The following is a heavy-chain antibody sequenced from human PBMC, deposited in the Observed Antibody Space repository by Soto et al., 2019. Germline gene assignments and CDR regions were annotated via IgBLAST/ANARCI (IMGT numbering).Heavy chain of an antibody. CDR3: ARGEGSSGYYSLFDY. J-gene: IGHJ4*02. CDR1: GFTFDDYA. V-gene: IGHV3-9*01. CDR2: ISWNSGSI. Sequence: EVQLVESGGGLVQPGRSLRLSCAASGFTFDDYAMHWVRQAPGKGLEWVSGISWNSGSIAYADSVKGRFTISRDNAKNSLYLQMNSLSAEDTALYYCARGEGSSGYYSLFDYWGQGTLVTVSS. D-gene: IGHD3-22*01.